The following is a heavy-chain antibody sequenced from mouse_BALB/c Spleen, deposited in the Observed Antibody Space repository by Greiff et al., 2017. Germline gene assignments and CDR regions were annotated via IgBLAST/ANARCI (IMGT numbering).Heavy chain of an antibody. J-gene: IGHJ2*01. CDR1: GFSLTGYG. V-gene: IGHV2-6-7*01. CDR3: ARENDGYYGYFDY. CDR2: IWGDGST. D-gene: IGHD2-3*01. Sequence: QVQLQQSGPGLVAPSQSLSITCTVSGFSLTGYGVNWVRQPPGKGLEWLGMIWGDGSTDYNSALKSRLSISKDNSKSQVFLKMNSLQTDDTARYYCARENDGYYGYFDYWGQGTTLTVSS.